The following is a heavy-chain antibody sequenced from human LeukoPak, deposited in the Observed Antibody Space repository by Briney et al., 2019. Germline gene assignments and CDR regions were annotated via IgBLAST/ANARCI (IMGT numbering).Heavy chain of an antibody. J-gene: IGHJ4*02. Sequence: PSETLSLTCAVYGGSFSGYYWSWIRQPPGKGLEWIGEINHSGSTNYNPSLKSRVTISVDTSKNQFSLKLSSVTAADTAVYYCARHRGYYFDYWGQGTLVTVSS. D-gene: IGHD1-14*01. V-gene: IGHV4-34*01. CDR3: ARHRGYYFDY. CDR2: INHSGST. CDR1: GGSFSGYY.